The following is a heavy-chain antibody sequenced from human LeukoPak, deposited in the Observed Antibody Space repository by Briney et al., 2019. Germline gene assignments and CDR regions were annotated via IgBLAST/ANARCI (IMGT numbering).Heavy chain of an antibody. CDR2: IRSKPYGGAT. D-gene: IGHD3-22*01. V-gene: IGHV3-49*04. CDR1: GFTFGDYA. CDR3: TRGRYFHDSTGYFIGY. J-gene: IGHJ4*02. Sequence: GGSLRLSCIASGFTFGDYAMSWVRQAPGKGLEWVGFIRSKPYGGATEYAASVKGRFIISRDDSKSIAYLQMNSLKTEDTAVYCCTRGRYFHDSTGYFIGYWGQGTLVTVSS.